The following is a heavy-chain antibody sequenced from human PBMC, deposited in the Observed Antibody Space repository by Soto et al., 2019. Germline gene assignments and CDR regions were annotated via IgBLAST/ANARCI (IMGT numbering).Heavy chain of an antibody. D-gene: IGHD2-2*02. Sequence: GASVKVSCKASGGTFSSYAISWVRQAPGQGLEWMGGIIPIFGTANYAQKFQGRVTITDDKSTSTAYMELSSLRSEYTAVYYCAGAIVVVPAAISGMDVWGQGTTVTVSS. CDR3: AGAIVVVPAAISGMDV. V-gene: IGHV1-69*06. CDR1: GGTFSSYA. J-gene: IGHJ6*02. CDR2: IIPIFGTA.